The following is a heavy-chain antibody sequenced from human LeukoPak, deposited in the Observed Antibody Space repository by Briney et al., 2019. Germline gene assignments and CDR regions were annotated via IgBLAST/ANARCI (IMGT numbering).Heavy chain of an antibody. CDR3: ANLPHYYDSSGYYYVSYFDY. CDR2: ISGSGGST. J-gene: IGHJ4*02. V-gene: IGHV3-23*01. CDR1: GFTFSNYA. Sequence: PGGSLRLSCAASGFTFSNYAITSLPQAPRKGLEWVSAISGSGGSTYYADSVKGRLTISRDNSKNTLYLQMNSLRAEDTAVYYCANLPHYYDSSGYYYVSYFDYWGQGTLVTVSS. D-gene: IGHD3-22*01.